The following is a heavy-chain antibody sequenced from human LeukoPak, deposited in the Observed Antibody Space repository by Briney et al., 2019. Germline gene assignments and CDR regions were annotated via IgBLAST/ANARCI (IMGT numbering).Heavy chain of an antibody. D-gene: IGHD5-24*01. CDR2: IYYSGGT. CDR3: ARLGRDDDGNPHDY. CDR1: GGPISGYF. V-gene: IGHV4-59*08. J-gene: IGHJ4*02. Sequence: SETLSLTCTISGGPISGYFWSWIRQPPGRALDYIGYIYYSGGTDYNPSLKSRLSISVDTSKNQFSLKLSSVTATDTAVYYCARLGRDDDGNPHDYWGQGTLVTVSS.